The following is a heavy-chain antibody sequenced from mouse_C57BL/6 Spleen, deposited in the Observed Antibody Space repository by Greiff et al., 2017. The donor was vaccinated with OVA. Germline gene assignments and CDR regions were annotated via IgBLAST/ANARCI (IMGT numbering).Heavy chain of an antibody. CDR2: ISYDGSN. V-gene: IGHV3-6*01. Sequence: EVKVEESGPGLVKPSQSLSLTCSVTGYSITSGYYWNWIRQFPGNKLEWMGYISYDGSNNYNPSLKNRISITRDTSKNQFSLKLNSVTTEDTATYYCASGDWFAYWGQGTLVTVSA. CDR3: ASGDWFAY. J-gene: IGHJ3*01. CDR1: GYSITSGYY.